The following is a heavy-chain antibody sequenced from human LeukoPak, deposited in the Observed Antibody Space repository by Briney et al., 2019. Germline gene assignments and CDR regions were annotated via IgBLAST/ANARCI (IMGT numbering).Heavy chain of an antibody. D-gene: IGHD3-3*01. V-gene: IGHV4-34*01. CDR1: GGSFSGYY. CDR3: ARGLGFWSGYYPYYYYYYMDA. Sequence: SETLSLTCAVYGGSFSGYYWSWIRQPPGKGLEWIGEINHSGSTNYNPSLKSRVTISVDTSKNQFSLKLSSVTAADTAVYYCARGLGFWSGYYPYYYYYYMDAWGKGTTVTVSS. CDR2: INHSGST. J-gene: IGHJ6*03.